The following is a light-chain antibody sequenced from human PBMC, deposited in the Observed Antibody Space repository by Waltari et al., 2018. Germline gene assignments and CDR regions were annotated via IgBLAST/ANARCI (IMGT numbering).Light chain of an antibody. CDR3: QQSFSS. Sequence: DFQMTQSPSSLSASVGDRVTITCRASQSTTTYLNWYQQRPGKALKLLIYEASNVQSGGPSRFSGSGYGTDFTLTISSLQPEDFATYYCQQSFSSFGPGTKVDIK. V-gene: IGKV1-39*01. CDR2: EAS. J-gene: IGKJ3*01. CDR1: QSTTTY.